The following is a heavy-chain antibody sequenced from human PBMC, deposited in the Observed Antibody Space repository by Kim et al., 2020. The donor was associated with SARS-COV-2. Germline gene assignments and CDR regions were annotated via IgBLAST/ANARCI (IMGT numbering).Heavy chain of an antibody. Sequence: SETLSLTCTVSGGSISSSSYYWGWIRQPPGKGLEWIGSIYYSGSTYYNPSLKSRVTISVDTSKNQFSLKLSSVTAADTAVYYCARPQYSSSWYSYNWFDPWGQGTLVTVSS. D-gene: IGHD6-13*01. J-gene: IGHJ5*02. CDR3: ARPQYSSSWYSYNWFDP. V-gene: IGHV4-39*01. CDR2: IYYSGST. CDR1: GGSISSSSYY.